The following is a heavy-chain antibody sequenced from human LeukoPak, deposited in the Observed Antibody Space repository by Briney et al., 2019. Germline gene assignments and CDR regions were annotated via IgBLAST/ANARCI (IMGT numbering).Heavy chain of an antibody. CDR3: AKEAAAGSWFDP. J-gene: IGHJ5*02. CDR2: ISGGGGTT. CDR1: GFTFSSYA. Sequence: PGGSLRLSCAASGFTFSSYAMNWVRQAPGKGLEWVSAISGGGGTTYYADSVKGRFTISRDNSKNTLYLQMNSLRAEDTAVYYCAKEAAAGSWFDPWGQGTLVTVSS. D-gene: IGHD6-13*01. V-gene: IGHV3-23*01.